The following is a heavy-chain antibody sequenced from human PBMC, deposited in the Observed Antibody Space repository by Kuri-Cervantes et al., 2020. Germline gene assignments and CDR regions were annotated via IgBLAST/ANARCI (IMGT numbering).Heavy chain of an antibody. CDR3: ARDRHSSSWYADIPFDY. V-gene: IGHV1-18*01. CDR1: GYTFTSYA. Sequence: ASVKVSCKASGYTFTSYAMHWVRQAPGQGLEWMGWISAYNGNTNYAQKLQGRVTMTTDTSTSTAYMELRSLRSDDTAVYYCARDRHSSSWYADIPFDYWGQGTLVTVSS. D-gene: IGHD6-13*01. CDR2: ISAYNGNT. J-gene: IGHJ4*02.